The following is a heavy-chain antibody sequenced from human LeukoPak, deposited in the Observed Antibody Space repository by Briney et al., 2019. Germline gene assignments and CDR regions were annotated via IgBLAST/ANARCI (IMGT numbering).Heavy chain of an antibody. D-gene: IGHD2-21*01. CDR1: GYSISSDYY. CDR3: ARNSNSILWWLFDP. Sequence: PSETLSLTCTVSGYSISSDYYWGWIRQPPGQGLEWVGSIYHTGTTYYNPSLKSRVTISVDTSKNQFSLKLSSVTATDTAVYYCARNSNSILWWLFDPWGQGTLVTVSS. CDR2: IYHTGTT. V-gene: IGHV4-38-2*02. J-gene: IGHJ5*02.